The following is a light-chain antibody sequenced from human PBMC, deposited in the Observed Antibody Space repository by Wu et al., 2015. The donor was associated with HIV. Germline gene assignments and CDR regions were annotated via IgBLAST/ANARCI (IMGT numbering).Light chain of an antibody. J-gene: IGKJ4*01. Sequence: EIVLTQSPATLSLSPGERATLSCRASQSVSSYLAWYQQKPGQAPRLLIYDVVSRATGIPARFSGSGSGTDFTLTISRLEPEDFAVYYCQLYGTSPQVTFGGGTKVEIK. CDR3: QLYGTSPQVT. CDR2: DVV. V-gene: IGKV3-20*01. CDR1: QSVSSY.